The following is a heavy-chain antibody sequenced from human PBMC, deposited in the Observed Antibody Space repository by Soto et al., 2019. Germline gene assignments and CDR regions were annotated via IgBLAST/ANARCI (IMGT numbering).Heavy chain of an antibody. V-gene: IGHV2-5*02. D-gene: IGHD3-9*01. CDR2: IYWDDDK. CDR3: AHRAGTVRYFDP. Sequence: GLDLEWLALIYWDDDKRYSPSLKSRLTITKDTSKNQVVLTMTNMDPVDTATYYCAHRAGTVRYFDPWGQGTLVTVSS. J-gene: IGHJ5*02.